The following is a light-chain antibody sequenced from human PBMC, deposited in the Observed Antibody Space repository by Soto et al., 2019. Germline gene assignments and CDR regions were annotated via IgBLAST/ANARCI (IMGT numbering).Light chain of an antibody. Sequence: EIVLTQSPGTLSLSPGERATLSCRASQSIRSSHLAWYQQKPGQAPRVLIYATSSRATDIPDRFSGSASGTEFTLTISSLQSEDFAVYYCQQYNNWVTFGQGTRLEIK. CDR1: QSIRSSH. CDR2: ATS. J-gene: IGKJ5*01. V-gene: IGKV3-20*01. CDR3: QQYNNWVT.